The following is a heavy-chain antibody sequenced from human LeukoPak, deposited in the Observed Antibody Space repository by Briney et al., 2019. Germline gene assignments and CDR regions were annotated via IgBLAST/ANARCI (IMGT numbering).Heavy chain of an antibody. Sequence: PGGSLRLSCAASGFPVSDNYMTWVRQAPGKGLEWVSVIYNGGTTKYADSMKGRFIISRDNSRNMLYLQMNSLRVEDTAVYYCARWPTMGGRWGQGTLVTVSS. CDR1: GFPVSDNY. CDR2: IYNGGTT. CDR3: ARWPTMGGR. D-gene: IGHD3-16*01. J-gene: IGHJ4*02. V-gene: IGHV3-66*01.